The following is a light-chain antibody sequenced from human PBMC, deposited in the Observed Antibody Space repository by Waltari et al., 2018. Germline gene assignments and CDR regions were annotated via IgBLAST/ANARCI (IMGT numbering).Light chain of an antibody. J-gene: IGKJ1*01. Sequence: DIQMTQSPSSLSASVGDRVTIACRASQGISSWVAWYQQKPGRAPKLLIYKASSLQSGVPSRFSGSGSVTDFTLTISSLQPEDFATYYCQQYNSAPPTFGQGTKVEIK. CDR3: QQYNSAPPT. V-gene: IGKV1-12*01. CDR2: KAS. CDR1: QGISSW.